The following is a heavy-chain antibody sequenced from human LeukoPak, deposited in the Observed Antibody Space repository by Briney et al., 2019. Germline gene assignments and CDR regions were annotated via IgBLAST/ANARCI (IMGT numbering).Heavy chain of an antibody. CDR1: GGSISSYY. D-gene: IGHD3-10*01. CDR2: IYYSGST. Sequence: SETLSLTCTVSGGSISSYYWSWIRQHPGKGLEWIGYIYYSGSTYYNPSLKSRVTISVDTSKNQFSLKLSSVTAADTAVYYCARGSAYPGKHNNFDYWGQGTLVTVSS. J-gene: IGHJ4*02. CDR3: ARGSAYPGKHNNFDY. V-gene: IGHV4-59*06.